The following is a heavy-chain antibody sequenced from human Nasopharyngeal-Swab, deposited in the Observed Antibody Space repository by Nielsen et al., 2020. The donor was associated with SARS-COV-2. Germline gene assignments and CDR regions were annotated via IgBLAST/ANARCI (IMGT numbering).Heavy chain of an antibody. CDR2: ISYDGSNK. CDR3: AKDGVRYLAGGFAFDI. D-gene: IGHD3-9*01. V-gene: IGHV3-30-3*02. J-gene: IGHJ3*02. Sequence: WIRQPPGKGLEWVAVISYDGSNKYYADSVKGRFTLSRDNSKNTLYLQMNSLRAEDTAVYYCAKDGVRYLAGGFAFDIWGQGAMVTVSS.